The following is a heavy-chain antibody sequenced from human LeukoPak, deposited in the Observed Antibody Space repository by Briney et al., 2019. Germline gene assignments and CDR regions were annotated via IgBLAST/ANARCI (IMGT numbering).Heavy chain of an antibody. J-gene: IGHJ3*02. V-gene: IGHV3-7*01. CDR1: GFTFSSYW. D-gene: IGHD3-10*01. CDR2: IKQDGSEK. CDR3: ARFRGAGIFLGQPARAFDI. Sequence: SGGSLRLSCAVSGFTFSSYWMSWVRQAPGKGLEWVANIKQDGSEKYYVDSVKGRFIISRDNAKNSLYLQMNSLRAEDTAVYYCARFRGAGIFLGQPARAFDIWGQGTMVTVSS.